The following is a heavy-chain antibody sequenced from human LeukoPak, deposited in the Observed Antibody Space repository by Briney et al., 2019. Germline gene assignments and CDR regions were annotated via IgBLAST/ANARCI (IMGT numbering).Heavy chain of an antibody. Sequence: GGSLRLSCAASGFTFSNFWMAWARQAPGKGLEWVANIKQDGSVQFYGDSVRGRFTISRDNAKNSLYLQMNSLRAEDTAVYYCATTYDSSGCDWGQGTLVTVSS. CDR2: IKQDGSVQ. J-gene: IGHJ4*02. CDR3: ATTYDSSGCD. D-gene: IGHD3-22*01. V-gene: IGHV3-7*01. CDR1: GFTFSNFW.